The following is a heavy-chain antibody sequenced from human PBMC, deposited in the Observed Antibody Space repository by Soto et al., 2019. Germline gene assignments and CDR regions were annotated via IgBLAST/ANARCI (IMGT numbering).Heavy chain of an antibody. Sequence: GGSLRLSCAASGFTFSSYGMHWVRQAPGKGLEWVAVISYDGSNKYYADSVKGRFTISRDNSKNTLYLQMNSLRAEDTAVYYCAKDHTSGWFDYWGQGTLVTVSS. D-gene: IGHD6-19*01. J-gene: IGHJ4*02. CDR2: ISYDGSNK. V-gene: IGHV3-30*18. CDR3: AKDHTSGWFDY. CDR1: GFTFSSYG.